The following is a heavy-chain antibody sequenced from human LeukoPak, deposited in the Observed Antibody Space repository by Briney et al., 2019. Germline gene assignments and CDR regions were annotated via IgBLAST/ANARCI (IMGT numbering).Heavy chain of an antibody. CDR3: AKESPYCSDANCYGGRHYYFDN. D-gene: IGHD2-2*01. V-gene: IGHV3-30*18. Sequence: PGGSLRLSCAASGFTFSSYGMHWVRQAPGKGLEWVAVISYDGSNKYYADSVMGRFTTSRDNSKNTLYLQMDSLTAEDTAVYYCAKESPYCSDANCYGGRHYYFDNWGQGTLVTVSS. CDR2: ISYDGSNK. CDR1: GFTFSSYG. J-gene: IGHJ4*02.